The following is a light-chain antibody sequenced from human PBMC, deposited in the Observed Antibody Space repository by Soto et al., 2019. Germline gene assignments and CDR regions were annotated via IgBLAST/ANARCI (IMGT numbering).Light chain of an antibody. V-gene: IGKV3-20*01. CDR3: QQYDTSPRT. CDR2: GAS. Sequence: EIVLTQSPGTLSLSPGERATLSCRASQSVSSSYLAWYQQKPGQSPRLLIFGASSRATGTPDRFSGSGSGTDFTLTISRLEPADFAVDYCQQYDTSPRTFGQGTKVEIK. J-gene: IGKJ1*01. CDR1: QSVSSSY.